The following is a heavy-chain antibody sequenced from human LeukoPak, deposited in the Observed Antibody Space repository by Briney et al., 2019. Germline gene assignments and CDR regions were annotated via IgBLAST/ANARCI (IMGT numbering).Heavy chain of an antibody. CDR1: DLTVSSNY. V-gene: IGHV3-53*01. J-gene: IGHJ4*02. D-gene: IGHD4-17*01. CDR2: IYSGDST. Sequence: GGSLRLSCAASDLTVSSNYMSWVRQAPGKGLQCVSLIYSGDSTYYADSVKGRFTISRDKSKNTLSLQMNSLRAEDTAVYYCARLTVTTTSDYFDYWGQGTLVTAST. CDR3: ARLTVTTTSDYFDY.